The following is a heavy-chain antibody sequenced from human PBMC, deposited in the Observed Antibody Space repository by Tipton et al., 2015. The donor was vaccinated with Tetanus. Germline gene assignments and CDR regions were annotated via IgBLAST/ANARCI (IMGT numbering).Heavy chain of an antibody. CDR1: EGTHY. CDR2: LIPMFGTP. Sequence: QSGPEVKKPGSSVKISCEISEGTHYISWVRQAPGQGLEWMGGLIPMFGTPKYAQKFQDRVTISADKSTSTVYMELSSLRSDDTAVYYCVRPDRYCSGGSCCLALDSWGQGTLITISS. CDR3: VRPDRYCSGGSCCLALDS. V-gene: IGHV1-69*06. D-gene: IGHD2-15*01. J-gene: IGHJ5*01.